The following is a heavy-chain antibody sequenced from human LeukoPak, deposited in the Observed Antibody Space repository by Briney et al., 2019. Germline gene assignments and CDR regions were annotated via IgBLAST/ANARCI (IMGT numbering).Heavy chain of an antibody. Sequence: SETLSLTCTVSGGSLSSGDYYWSWIRQPPGKGLEWIGYIYYSGSTYYNPSLKSRVTISVDTSKNQFSLKLSSVTAADTAVYYCASARGYSYGLEGYWGQGTLVTVSS. D-gene: IGHD5-18*01. CDR1: GGSLSSGDYY. CDR2: IYYSGST. V-gene: IGHV4-30-4*01. CDR3: ASARGYSYGLEGY. J-gene: IGHJ4*02.